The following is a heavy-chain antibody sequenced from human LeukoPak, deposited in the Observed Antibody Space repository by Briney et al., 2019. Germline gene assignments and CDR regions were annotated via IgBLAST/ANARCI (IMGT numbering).Heavy chain of an antibody. V-gene: IGHV3-30*03. J-gene: IGHJ4*02. CDR3: ARDGRYYGSGSSIDY. D-gene: IGHD3-10*01. CDR2: ISYDGSNK. Sequence: TGRSLRLSCAASGFTFSSYGMHWVRQAPGKGLEWVAVISYDGSNKYYADSVKGRFTISRDNSKNTLYLQMNSLRAEDTAVYYCARDGRYYGSGSSIDYWGQGTLVTVSS. CDR1: GFTFSSYG.